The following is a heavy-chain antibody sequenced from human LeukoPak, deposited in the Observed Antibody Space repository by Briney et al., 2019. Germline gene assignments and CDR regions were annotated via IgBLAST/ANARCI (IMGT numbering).Heavy chain of an antibody. CDR3: AARGGSGWSYFDY. CDR1: GGTFSSYA. J-gene: IGHJ4*02. CDR2: IIPIFGTA. D-gene: IGHD6-19*01. V-gene: IGHV1-69*05. Sequence: SVKVSCKVSGGTFSSYAISWVRQAPGQGLEWMGRIIPIFGTANYAQKFQGRVTITTDESTSTAYLELSGLRSEDTAVYYCAARGGSGWSYFDYWGQGTLVTVSS.